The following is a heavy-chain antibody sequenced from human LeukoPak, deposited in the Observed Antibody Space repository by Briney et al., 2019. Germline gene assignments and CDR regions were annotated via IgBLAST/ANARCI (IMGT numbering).Heavy chain of an antibody. V-gene: IGHV1-18*01. CDR1: GYTFTSYG. Sequence: GASVKVSCKASGYTFTSYGISWVRQAPGQGLEWMGWISAYNGNTNYAQKLQGRVTMTTDTSTSTAYMELRSLRSDDTAVYYCARVPYGSGSYFDFQHWGQGTLVTVSS. CDR3: ARVPYGSGSYFDFQH. J-gene: IGHJ1*01. CDR2: ISAYNGNT. D-gene: IGHD3-10*01.